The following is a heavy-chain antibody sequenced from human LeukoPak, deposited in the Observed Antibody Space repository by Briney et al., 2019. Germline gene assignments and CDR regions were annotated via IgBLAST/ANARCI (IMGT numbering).Heavy chain of an antibody. CDR3: AREGGSSGWYNAFDI. CDR1: GFTFSSNY. Sequence: PGGSLRPSCAASGFTFSSNYMSWVRQAPGKGLEWVSVIYSGGSTYYSDSVKGRFTISRDNSKNTLYLQMNSLRAEDTAVYYCAREGGSSGWYNAFDIWGQRTMVTVSS. V-gene: IGHV3-53*01. J-gene: IGHJ3*02. CDR2: IYSGGST. D-gene: IGHD6-19*01.